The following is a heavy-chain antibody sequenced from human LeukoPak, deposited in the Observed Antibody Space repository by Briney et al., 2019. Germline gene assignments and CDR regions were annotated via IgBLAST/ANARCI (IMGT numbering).Heavy chain of an antibody. Sequence: SETLSLTCSVSGGSISDYFWGWIRQPPGKGLEWIGHVYYIGKPTCSPSLESRVSISVDTSKNQFSLELTSVTAADTAVYYCTRRFRTGGDLHHDAYDVWGQGTVVTVSS. J-gene: IGHJ3*01. D-gene: IGHD3-16*01. V-gene: IGHV4-59*12. CDR2: VYYIGKP. CDR1: GGSISDYF. CDR3: TRRFRTGGDLHHDAYDV.